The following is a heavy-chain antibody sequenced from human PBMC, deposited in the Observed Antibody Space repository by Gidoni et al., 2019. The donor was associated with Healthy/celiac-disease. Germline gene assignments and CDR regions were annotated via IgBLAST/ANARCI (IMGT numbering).Heavy chain of an antibody. CDR2: IYYSGST. V-gene: IGHV4-39*01. D-gene: IGHD4-17*01. CDR1: GGSISSSSYY. Sequence: QLQLQESGPGLVKPSETLSLTCTVSGGSISSSSYYWGWIRQPPGKGLEWIGSIYYSGSTYYNPSLKSRVTISVDTSKNQFSLKLSSVTAADTAVYYCARGPRTVTPYGPHGPTTTAYYYYGMDVWGQGTTVTVSS. J-gene: IGHJ6*02. CDR3: ARGPRTVTPYGPHGPTTTAYYYYGMDV.